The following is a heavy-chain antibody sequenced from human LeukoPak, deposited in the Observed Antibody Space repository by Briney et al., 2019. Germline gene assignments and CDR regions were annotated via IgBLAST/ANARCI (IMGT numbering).Heavy chain of an antibody. J-gene: IGHJ6*03. V-gene: IGHV3-20*04. Sequence: GGSLGLSCAASGFTFDDYGMSWVRQAPGKGLEWVSGINWNGGSTGYADSVKGRFTISRDNAKNSLYLQMNSLRAEDTAFYYCARANYYYYMDVWGKGTTVTVSS. CDR1: GFTFDDYG. CDR2: INWNGGST. CDR3: ARANYYYYMDV.